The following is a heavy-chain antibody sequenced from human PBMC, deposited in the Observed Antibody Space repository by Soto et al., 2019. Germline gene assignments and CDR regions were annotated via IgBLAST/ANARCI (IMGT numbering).Heavy chain of an antibody. D-gene: IGHD3-3*01. J-gene: IGHJ4*02. V-gene: IGHV4-59*01. Sequence: QEQLQESGPRLVKPSETLSLTCSVSGGSISNYHWSWIRQPPGKGLEWIGYISYTGSTNYSPSLKSRVTMLLATSKKKFSLKLSSVTAADTAVYYCARVAADAYWSGYDDYWGQGTLVTVSS. CDR2: ISYTGST. CDR1: GGSISNYH. CDR3: ARVAADAYWSGYDDY.